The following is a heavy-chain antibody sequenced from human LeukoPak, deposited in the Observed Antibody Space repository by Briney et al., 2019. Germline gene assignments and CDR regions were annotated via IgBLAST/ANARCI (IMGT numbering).Heavy chain of an antibody. Sequence: GGSLRLPCAASGFTFSSYWMTWVRQAPGKGLEWVANIKHNGDELNYVDSVEDRFTISRDNAKNSLYLHMTGLRAEGTAVYYCARELRTFDSWGQGTLVTVSS. J-gene: IGHJ4*02. CDR1: GFTFSSYW. CDR2: IKHNGDEL. V-gene: IGHV3-7*01. D-gene: IGHD3-16*01. CDR3: ARELRTFDS.